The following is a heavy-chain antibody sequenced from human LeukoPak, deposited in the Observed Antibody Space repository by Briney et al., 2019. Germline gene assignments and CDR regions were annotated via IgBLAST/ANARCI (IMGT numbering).Heavy chain of an antibody. Sequence: PGGSLRLSCTASGFTFGDYAMSWVRQAPGKGLEWVGFIRSKAYGGTTEYAASVKGRFTISRDDSKSIAYLQMNSLKTEDTAVYYCTADRGYYGMDVWGQGTTVTVSS. V-gene: IGHV3-49*04. CDR3: TADRGYYGMDV. CDR2: IRSKAYGGTT. J-gene: IGHJ6*02. D-gene: IGHD1-14*01. CDR1: GFTFGDYA.